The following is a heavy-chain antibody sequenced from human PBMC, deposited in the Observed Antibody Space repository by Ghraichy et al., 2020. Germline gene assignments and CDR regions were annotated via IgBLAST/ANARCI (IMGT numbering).Heavy chain of an antibody. Sequence: GGSLRLSCAASGFTFTSYSMNWVRQAQGKGLEWVSYISSSSSTIYYADSVKGRFTISRDNAKNSLHLQMNSLRAEDTAVYYFARDLQGSAYSTDYWGQGTLATFS. V-gene: IGHV3-48*04. CDR2: ISSSSSTI. CDR3: ARDLQGSAYSTDY. D-gene: IGHD3-3*01. CDR1: GFTFTSYS. J-gene: IGHJ4*02.